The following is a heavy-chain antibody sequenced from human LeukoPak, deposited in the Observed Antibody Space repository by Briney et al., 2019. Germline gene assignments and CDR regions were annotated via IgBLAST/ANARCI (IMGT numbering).Heavy chain of an antibody. J-gene: IGHJ4*02. CDR2: ISGSGGST. CDR3: AKVTVTMAATGDY. V-gene: IGHV3-23*01. CDR1: GFIFNNYD. Sequence: GSLRLSCVASGFIFNNYDLSWVRQAPGKGLEWVSAISGSGGSTHYADSVKGRFTISRDNSKNTLYLQMNSLRVEDTAIYYCAKVTVTMAATGDYWGQGTLVTVSS. D-gene: IGHD2-15*01.